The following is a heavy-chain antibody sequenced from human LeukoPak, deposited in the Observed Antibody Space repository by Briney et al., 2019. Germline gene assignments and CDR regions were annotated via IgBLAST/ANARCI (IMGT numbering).Heavy chain of an antibody. Sequence: GESLRLSCAASGFTFSIYAMSWVRQAPGKGLEWVSGISGSGGSTYYADSVKGRFTISRDNSKNTLYLQMNSLRAEDTAVYYCARDRAQMTSYYYYGMDVWGQGTTVTVSS. CDR2: ISGSGGST. D-gene: IGHD2-2*01. CDR1: GFTFSIYA. CDR3: ARDRAQMTSYYYYGMDV. J-gene: IGHJ6*02. V-gene: IGHV3-23*01.